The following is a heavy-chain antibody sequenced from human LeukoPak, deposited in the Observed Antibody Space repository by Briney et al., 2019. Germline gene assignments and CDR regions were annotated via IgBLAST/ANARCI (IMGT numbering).Heavy chain of an antibody. J-gene: IGHJ3*02. CDR3: ARCSKGTGDAFDI. D-gene: IGHD1-1*01. CDR1: GGSISSSY. Sequence: SETLSLTCTVSGGSISSSYWSWIRQPPGKGLEWIGYIYYSGSTNYNPSLKSRVTISVKTSKNQFSLKLSSVTAADTAVYYCARCSKGTGDAFDIWGQGTMVTVSS. V-gene: IGHV4-59*08. CDR2: IYYSGST.